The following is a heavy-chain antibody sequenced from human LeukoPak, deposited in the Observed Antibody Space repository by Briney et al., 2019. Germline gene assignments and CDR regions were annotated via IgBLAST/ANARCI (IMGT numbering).Heavy chain of an antibody. Sequence: GALRLSCTASGFTFSNFWMGWVRQAPGKGLEWVANIKQDETEKFYLGSVKGRFTISRDNAKNSLYLQMNSLRVEDTALYYCVRDNVVVTAIPDYWGQGTLVTVSS. D-gene: IGHD2-21*02. CDR2: IKQDETEK. CDR1: GFTFSNFW. CDR3: VRDNVVVTAIPDY. V-gene: IGHV3-7*03. J-gene: IGHJ4*02.